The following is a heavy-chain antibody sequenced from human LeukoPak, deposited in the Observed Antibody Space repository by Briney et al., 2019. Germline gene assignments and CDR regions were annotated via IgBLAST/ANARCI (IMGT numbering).Heavy chain of an antibody. CDR3: ARDPDDYYFDY. CDR1: GGSISSSSYY. V-gene: IGHV4-39*07. CDR2: IYYSGST. D-gene: IGHD2-21*02. J-gene: IGHJ4*02. Sequence: SETLSLTCTVSGGSISSSSYYWGWIRQPPGKGLEWIGSIYYSGSTYYNPSLKSRVTISVDTSKNQFSLKLSSVTAADTAVYYCARDPDDYYFDYWGQGTLVTVSS.